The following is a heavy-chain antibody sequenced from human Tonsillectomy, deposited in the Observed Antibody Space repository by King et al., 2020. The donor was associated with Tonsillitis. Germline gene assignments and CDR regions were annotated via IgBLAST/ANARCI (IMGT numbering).Heavy chain of an antibody. Sequence: QLVQSGAEVKKPGSSVKVSCKASGGTFSSYAISWVRQAPGQGLEWMGGIIPIFGTAYYAQKFQGRVTITADESTSTAYMELSSVRAEDTAVYYCAARRVQIVVVTLIDAFDIWGQGTMVTVSS. CDR3: AARRVQIVVVTLIDAFDI. CDR1: GGTFSSYA. J-gene: IGHJ3*02. V-gene: IGHV1-69*01. D-gene: IGHD2-21*02. CDR2: IIPIFGTA.